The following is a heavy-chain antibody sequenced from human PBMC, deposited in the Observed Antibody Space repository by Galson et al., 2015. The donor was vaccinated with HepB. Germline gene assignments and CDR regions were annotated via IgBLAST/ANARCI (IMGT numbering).Heavy chain of an antibody. CDR3: ASHMTTVTTFFDY. Sequence: SVKVSCKASGYAFTSYAISWVRQAPGQGLEWMGGIIPIFGTANYAQKFQGRVTITADESTSTAYMELSSLRSEDTAVYYCASHMTTVTTFFDYWGQGTLVTVSS. V-gene: IGHV1-69*13. J-gene: IGHJ4*02. CDR1: GYAFTSYA. CDR2: IIPIFGTA. D-gene: IGHD4-11*01.